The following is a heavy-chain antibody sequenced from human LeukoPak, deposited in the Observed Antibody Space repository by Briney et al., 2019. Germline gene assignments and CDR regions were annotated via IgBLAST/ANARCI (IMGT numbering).Heavy chain of an antibody. J-gene: IGHJ4*02. Sequence: PGTSLRLSCAPSGFTFSSYGMHWVRQAPGKGLEWVALIWYDGSKKDHADSVKGRFTISRDNSKNTLYLQMNSLRAEDTAVYYCARDPGTVTSYFVYWGQGTLVTVSS. CDR3: ARDPGTVTSYFVY. CDR1: GFTFSSYG. D-gene: IGHD2-21*02. V-gene: IGHV3-33*01. CDR2: IWYDGSKK.